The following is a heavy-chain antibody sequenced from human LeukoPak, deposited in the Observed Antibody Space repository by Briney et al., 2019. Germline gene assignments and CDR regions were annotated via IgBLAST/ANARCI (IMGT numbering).Heavy chain of an antibody. CDR2: IWYDGSNK. J-gene: IGHJ4*02. CDR3: ARGKVLYAAFDY. CDR1: GFTFSSFG. D-gene: IGHD2-2*02. V-gene: IGHV3-33*01. Sequence: GGSLRLSCAASGFTFSSFGMHWVRQAPGKGLEWVAVIWYDGSNKNYADSVKGRFTISRDNSKDTLCLQMNSLRAEDTAVYYCARGKVLYAAFDYWGQGTLVTVSS.